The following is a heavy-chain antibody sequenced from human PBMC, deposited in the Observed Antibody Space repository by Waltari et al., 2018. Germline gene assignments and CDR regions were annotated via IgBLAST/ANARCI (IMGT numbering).Heavy chain of an antibody. Sequence: QLQLQESGPGLVKPSETLSLTCTVSGGSISSRSYYWGWIRQPPGKGLEWIGSIYYSGSTYYNPSLKSRVTISVDTSKNQFSLKLSSVTAADTAVYYCAKISAAGIQYYFDYWGQGTLVTVSS. D-gene: IGHD6-13*01. CDR3: AKISAAGIQYYFDY. CDR2: IYYSGST. CDR1: GGSISSRSYY. V-gene: IGHV4-39*07. J-gene: IGHJ4*02.